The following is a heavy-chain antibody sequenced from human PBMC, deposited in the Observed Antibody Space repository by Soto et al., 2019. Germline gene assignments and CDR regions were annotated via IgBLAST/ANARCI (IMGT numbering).Heavy chain of an antibody. V-gene: IGHV3-23*01. J-gene: IGHJ5*01. D-gene: IGHD5-12*01. CDR3: AKDRGYSGYDNWFDS. Sequence: GGSLRLSCAASGFTFSSHAMSWVRQAPGQGLEWVSAISGSDGTTYYADSVKGRFTISRANSENTLYLQMNSLRAEDTAVYYCAKDRGYSGYDNWFDSWGQGTLVTVSS. CDR1: GFTFSSHA. CDR2: ISGSDGTT.